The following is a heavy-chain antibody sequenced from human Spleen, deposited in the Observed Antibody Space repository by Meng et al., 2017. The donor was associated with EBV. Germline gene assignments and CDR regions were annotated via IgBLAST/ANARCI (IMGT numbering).Heavy chain of an antibody. D-gene: IGHD6-6*01. CDR3: AHRREYSNSRAFDY. CDR2: IYWDDDK. J-gene: IGHJ4*02. Sequence: QITFQESGPALVPPTQTLTQTCTFSGFSLSTSAVGVGWIRQPPGKALEWLALIYWDDDKRYSPSLKTRLTITKATSKNQLVLTMTNMHTVDTATYFCAHRREYSNSRAFDYWGQGTLVTVSS. V-gene: IGHV2-5*02. CDR1: GFSLSTSAVG.